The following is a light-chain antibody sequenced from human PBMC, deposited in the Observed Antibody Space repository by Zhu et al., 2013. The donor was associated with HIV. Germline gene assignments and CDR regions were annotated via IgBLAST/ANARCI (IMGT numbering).Light chain of an antibody. CDR1: QSIATF. CDR2: AAS. CDR3: QQSDSTPQFT. Sequence: DIQMTQSPSPLSASVGDRVSITCRTSQSIATFINWYQQKPGKAPRLLIHAASNLQSGVPSRFSGTGSGTDFTLTISSLQPEDFATYYCQQSDSTPQFTFGPGTKVDIK. V-gene: IGKV1-39*01. J-gene: IGKJ3*01.